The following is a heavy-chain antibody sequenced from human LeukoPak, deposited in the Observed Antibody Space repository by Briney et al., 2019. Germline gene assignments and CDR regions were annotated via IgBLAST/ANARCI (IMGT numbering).Heavy chain of an antibody. V-gene: IGHV4-38-2*02. CDR1: GYSISSGYY. Sequence: SETLSLTCTVSGYSISSGYYWGWIRQPPGKGLEWIGSIYHIGSTYYNPSLKSRVTISVDTSKNQFSLKLSSVTAADTAVYYCARLYIAAPPDYWGQGTLVTVSS. J-gene: IGHJ4*02. CDR2: IYHIGST. D-gene: IGHD6-6*01. CDR3: ARLYIAAPPDY.